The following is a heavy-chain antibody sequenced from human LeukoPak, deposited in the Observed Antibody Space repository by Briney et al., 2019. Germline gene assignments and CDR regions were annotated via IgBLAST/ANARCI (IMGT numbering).Heavy chain of an antibody. CDR2: VIPILGMT. V-gene: IGHV1-69*02. D-gene: IGHD3-10*01. J-gene: IGHJ4*02. CDR3: AASVPAGSDFDY. CDR1: GGTFSSYI. Sequence: ASVKVSYKASGGTFSSYIFSWVRQAPGQGLEWMGRVIPILGMTNYPQKFQGRVTITADKSTSTTYMQLTSLTSKDTAVYYCAASVPAGSDFDYWGQGTLVTVSS.